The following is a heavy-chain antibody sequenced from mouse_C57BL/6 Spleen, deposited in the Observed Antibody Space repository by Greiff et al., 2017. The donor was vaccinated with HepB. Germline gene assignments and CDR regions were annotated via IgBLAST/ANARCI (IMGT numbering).Heavy chain of an antibody. CDR2: ISDGGSYT. CDR1: GFTFSSYA. V-gene: IGHV5-4*01. CDR3: ARAYSNYGEVYYFDY. Sequence: EVQRVESGGGLVKPGGSLKLSCAASGFTFSSYAMSWVRQTPEKRLEWVATISDGGSYTYYPDNVKGRFTISRDNAKNNLYLQMSHLKSEDTAMYYCARAYSNYGEVYYFDYWGQGTTLTVSS. D-gene: IGHD2-5*01. J-gene: IGHJ2*01.